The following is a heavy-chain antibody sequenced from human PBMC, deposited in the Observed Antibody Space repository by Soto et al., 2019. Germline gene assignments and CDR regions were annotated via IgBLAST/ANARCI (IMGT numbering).Heavy chain of an antibody. D-gene: IGHD6-13*01. CDR2: IYYSGST. CDR3: GSNTSAAGTIRDAFDI. CDR1: GGSISSGGYY. J-gene: IGHJ3*02. V-gene: IGHV4-31*03. Sequence: QVQLQESGPGLVKPSQTLSLTCTVSGGSISSGGYYWSWIRQHPGKGLEWIGYIYYSGSTYYNPSLRSWVIISVDTSKNQFSLKLSSVTAAGTAVYYCGSNTSAAGTIRDAFDIWGQGTMVTVSS.